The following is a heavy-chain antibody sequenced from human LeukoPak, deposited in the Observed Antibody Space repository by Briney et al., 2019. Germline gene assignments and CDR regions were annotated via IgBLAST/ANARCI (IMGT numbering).Heavy chain of an antibody. CDR3: ARLREIPVFGVVTKSTSYFDY. J-gene: IGHJ4*02. CDR2: IKQDRSEK. CDR1: GGSFSGYS. Sequence: ETLSLTCAIYGGSFSGYSWTWIRQPPGKGLELVANIKQDRSEKYYVDSVKGRFTISRDNAKNSLYLQMNSLRAEDTAVYYCARLREIPVFGVVTKSTSYFDYWGQGTLVTVSS. D-gene: IGHD3-3*01. V-gene: IGHV3-7*01.